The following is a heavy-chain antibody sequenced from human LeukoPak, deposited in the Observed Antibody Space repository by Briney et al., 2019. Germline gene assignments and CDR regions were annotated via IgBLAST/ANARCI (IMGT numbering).Heavy chain of an antibody. D-gene: IGHD5-18*01. CDR1: GYSISSGYY. J-gene: IGHJ4*02. CDR3: AREGYSYGFDY. V-gene: IGHV3-11*04. CDR2: ISSSSSTI. Sequence: PSETLSLTCAVSGYSISSGYYWGWIRQPPGKGLEWVSYISSSSSTIYYADSVKGRFTISRDNAKNSLYLQMNSLRAEDTAVYYCAREGYSYGFDYWGQGTLVTVSS.